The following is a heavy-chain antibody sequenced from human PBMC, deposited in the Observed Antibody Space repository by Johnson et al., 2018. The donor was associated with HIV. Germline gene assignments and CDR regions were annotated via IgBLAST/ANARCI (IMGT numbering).Heavy chain of an antibody. V-gene: IGHV3-15*01. CDR2: LKCKTDGVPT. CDR1: GFTFSNAW. Sequence: MLLVESGGGVVRPGGSLRLSCAASGFTFSNAWMSWVRQAPGKGLEWVGRLKCKTDGVPTDYAAPVKGSFTISRDDSKNTLYLQMNSLKTEDTAVYYCTTDLPGGYYGGNWTYDAFDIWGQGTMVTVSS. CDR3: TTDLPGGYYGGNWTYDAFDI. J-gene: IGHJ3*02. D-gene: IGHD4-23*01.